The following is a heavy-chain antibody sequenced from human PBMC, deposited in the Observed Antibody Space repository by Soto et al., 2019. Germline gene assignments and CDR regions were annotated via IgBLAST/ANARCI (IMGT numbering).Heavy chain of an antibody. CDR1: RFRVCSSV. V-gene: IGHV3-23*01. CDR2: ISGSGGST. Sequence: CCAACRFRVCSSVMSVVRQNTGKGLEWVSAISGSGGSTYYADSVKGRFTISRDNSKNTLYLQMNSLRAEDTAVYYCSKKGYDFWSGYPYYFDYWRHGTLVTVSS. CDR3: SKKGYDFWSGYPYYFDY. J-gene: IGHJ4*01. D-gene: IGHD3-3*01.